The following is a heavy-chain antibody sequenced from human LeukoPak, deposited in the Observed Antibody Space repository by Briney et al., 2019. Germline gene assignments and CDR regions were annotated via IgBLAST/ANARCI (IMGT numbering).Heavy chain of an antibody. D-gene: IGHD3-10*01. J-gene: IGHJ6*04. CDR1: GGSFSGYY. V-gene: IGHV4-34*01. CDR2: INHSGST. CDR3: ARVGRRYYCGSVSYYTEPNHFYGMDV. Sequence: PSETLSLTCAVYGGSFSGYYWSWIRQPPGKGLEWIGEINHSGSTNYNPSLKSRVTISVDTSKNQFSLKLSSVTAADTAVYYCARVGRRYYCGSVSYYTEPNHFYGMDVWGKGTTVTVSS.